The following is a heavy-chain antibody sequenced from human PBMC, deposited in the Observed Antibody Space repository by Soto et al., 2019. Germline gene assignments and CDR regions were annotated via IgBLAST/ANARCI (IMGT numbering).Heavy chain of an antibody. V-gene: IGHV3-30*18. Sequence: SGGSLRLSCAASESTFSKSGMHWVRQAPGKGLKWVAVISNDGSDKYYADSVKGRFTISRDNTKNTLYLQMNSLRPEDTAVYYCAKSPRGFSAYDASLQIDSWGQGTLVTVSS. CDR1: ESTFSKSG. CDR2: ISNDGSDK. CDR3: AKSPRGFSAYDASLQIDS. J-gene: IGHJ4*02. D-gene: IGHD5-12*01.